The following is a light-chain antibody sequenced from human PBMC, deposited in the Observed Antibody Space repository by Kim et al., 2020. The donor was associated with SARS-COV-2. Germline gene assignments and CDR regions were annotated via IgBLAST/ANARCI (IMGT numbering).Light chain of an antibody. CDR3: QAWDSRTVVV. CDR2: QDS. J-gene: IGLJ2*01. CDR1: KLGDKY. Sequence: SYELTQPPSVSVSPGQTASITCSGDKLGDKYACWYQQKPGQSPVLVIYQDSKRPSGIPERFSGSNSGNTATLTISGTQAMDEADYYCQAWDSRTVVVFCG. V-gene: IGLV3-1*01.